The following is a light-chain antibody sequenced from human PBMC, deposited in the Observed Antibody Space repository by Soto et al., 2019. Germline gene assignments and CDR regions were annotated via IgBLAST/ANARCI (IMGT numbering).Light chain of an antibody. J-gene: IGLJ3*02. Sequence: QSVLTQPASMSGSPGQSITISCTGTSGDVGFYDFVSWYQQHPGKVPRLIIYGVTKRPSGVFHRFSGSKSGNTASLTISGLQVEDEADYSCASYTGSSTYLFGGGTKVTVL. V-gene: IGLV2-14*03. CDR2: GVT. CDR1: SGDVGFYDF. CDR3: ASYTGSSTYL.